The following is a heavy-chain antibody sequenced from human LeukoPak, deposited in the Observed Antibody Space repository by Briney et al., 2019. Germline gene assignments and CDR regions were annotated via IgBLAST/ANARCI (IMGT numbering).Heavy chain of an antibody. Sequence: PSETLSLTCTVSGGSISSSSYSWGWIRQPPGKGLEWIGYMYYSGSTNYNPSLKSRVTISLDTSNNQFSLKLTSVTAADTAVYYCARGPTNLASNFYYGMDVWGQGTTVTVS. V-gene: IGHV4-61*05. CDR1: GGSISSSSYS. D-gene: IGHD1-1*01. J-gene: IGHJ6*02. CDR3: ARGPTNLASNFYYGMDV. CDR2: MYYSGST.